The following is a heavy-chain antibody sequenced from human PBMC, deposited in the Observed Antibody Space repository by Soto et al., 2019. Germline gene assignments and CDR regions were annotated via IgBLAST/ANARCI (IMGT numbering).Heavy chain of an antibody. V-gene: IGHV3-23*01. CDR2: ISGDTATT. D-gene: IGHD6-19*01. CDR3: AKPLQQWLLQGSGVDV. CDR1: GVSLSEYS. J-gene: IGHJ6*02. Sequence: GGTLRLPCAASGVSLSEYSMTWVRQAPGKGLQWVSAISGDTATTHYADSVKGRFTISRDNSRDTLYLQMNSLRVEDTAIYYCAKPLQQWLLQGSGVDVWGQGTTVTVSS.